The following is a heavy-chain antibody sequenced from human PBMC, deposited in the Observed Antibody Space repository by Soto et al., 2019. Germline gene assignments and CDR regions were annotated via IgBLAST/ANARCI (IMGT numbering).Heavy chain of an antibody. J-gene: IGHJ4*02. CDR2: IKEDGSEI. Sequence: PGESLKISCAVSGFNVMSYWMCWVRQAPGKGLEWVASIKEDGSEIYYLHSVRGRSSISRDSAGNALHLTMNYLSAEDTGVYFCARDIGFDYVNWGQGALVTVSS. V-gene: IGHV3-7*01. CDR1: GFNVMSYW. CDR3: ARDIGFDYVN. D-gene: IGHD3-16*01.